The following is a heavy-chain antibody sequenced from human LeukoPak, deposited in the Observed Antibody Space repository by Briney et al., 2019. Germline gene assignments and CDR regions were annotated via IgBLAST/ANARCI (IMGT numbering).Heavy chain of an antibody. Sequence: SVKVSCKASGRTFSSYAISCVRQAPGQGLEWKGGIIPIFGTANYAQKFQGRVTITTDESTSTAYMELSSLRSEDTAVYYCARNGITRLDYCYMDVWGKGTTVTVSS. CDR2: IIPIFGTA. D-gene: IGHD3-10*01. J-gene: IGHJ6*03. CDR3: ARNGITRLDYCYMDV. CDR1: GRTFSSYA. V-gene: IGHV1-69*05.